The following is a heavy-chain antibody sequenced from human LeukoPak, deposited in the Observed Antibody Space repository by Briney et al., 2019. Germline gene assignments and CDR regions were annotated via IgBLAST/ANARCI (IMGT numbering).Heavy chain of an antibody. CDR2: IYTRGST. CDR3: ARGRYCSADICSGGDAFDI. J-gene: IGHJ3*02. V-gene: IGHV4-4*07. Sequence: PSGTLSLTCTVSGGSINKYYRSWIRQPPGKRLEWIGRIYTRGSTIYNPYLKSRVTMSVDTSKNQFSLKLSSVTAADTAVYYCARGRYCSADICSGGDAFDIWGQGTMVSVSS. CDR1: GGSINKYY. D-gene: IGHD2-15*01.